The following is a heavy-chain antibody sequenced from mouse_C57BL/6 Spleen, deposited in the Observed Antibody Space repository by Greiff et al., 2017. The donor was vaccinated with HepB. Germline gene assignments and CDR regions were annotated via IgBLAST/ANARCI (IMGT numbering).Heavy chain of an antibody. CDR1: GFTFSSYA. CDR3: ARDYDYDVGWFAY. D-gene: IGHD2-4*01. J-gene: IGHJ3*01. Sequence: EVKLVESGGGLVKPGGSLKLSCAASGFTFSSYAMSWVRQTPEKRLEWVATISDGGSYTYYPDNVKGRFTISRDNAKNNLYLQMSHLKSEDTAMYYCARDYDYDVGWFAYWGQGTLVTVSA. V-gene: IGHV5-4*01. CDR2: ISDGGSYT.